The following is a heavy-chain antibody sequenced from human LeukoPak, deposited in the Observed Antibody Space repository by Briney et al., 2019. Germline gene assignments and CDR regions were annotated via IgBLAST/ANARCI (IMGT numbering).Heavy chain of an antibody. J-gene: IGHJ4*02. CDR1: GFTFSSYA. Sequence: GGSLRLSCAASGFTFSSYAMSWVRQAPGKGLEWVPAISGSGGSTYYADSVKGRFTISRDNSKNTLYLQMNSLRAEDTAVYYCAKDVDPYCSSTSCYLDYWGQGTLVTVSS. CDR3: AKDVDPYCSSTSCYLDY. CDR2: ISGSGGST. D-gene: IGHD2-2*01. V-gene: IGHV3-23*01.